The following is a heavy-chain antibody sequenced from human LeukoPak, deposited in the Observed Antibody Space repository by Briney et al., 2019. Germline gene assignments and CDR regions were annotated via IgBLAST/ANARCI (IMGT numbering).Heavy chain of an antibody. CDR2: VYASATT. CDR1: GASISTYF. D-gene: IGHD2-21*01. J-gene: IGHJ5*01. CDR3: AKTHCGGGSCDKFDS. V-gene: IGHV4-4*07. Sequence: SETLSLTCTVPGASISTYFWSWIRQPAGKRMEWIGRVYASATTYYNPSLRSRVTLSIDTSKNQFYLSLNSVTAADTAVYYCAKTHCGGGSCDKFDSWGQGILVTVSS.